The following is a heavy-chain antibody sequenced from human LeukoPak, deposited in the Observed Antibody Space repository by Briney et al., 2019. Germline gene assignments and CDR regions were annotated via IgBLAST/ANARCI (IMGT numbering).Heavy chain of an antibody. Sequence: GGSLRLSCAASGFTFSSYSMNWVRQAPGKGLEWVSSISSSSSYIYYADSVKGRFTISRDNAKNSLYLQMNSLRAEDTAVYYCARAGESSTSPYYYMDVWGKGTTVTVSS. CDR1: GFTFSSYS. J-gene: IGHJ6*03. CDR2: ISSSSSYI. CDR3: ARAGESSTSPYYYMDV. V-gene: IGHV3-21*01. D-gene: IGHD2-2*01.